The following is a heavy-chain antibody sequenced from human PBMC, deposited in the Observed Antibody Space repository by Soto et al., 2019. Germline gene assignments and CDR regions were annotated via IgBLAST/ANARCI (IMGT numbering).Heavy chain of an antibody. CDR2: ISHDGSNK. D-gene: IGHD6-13*01. V-gene: IGHV3-30*18. CDR3: AKDDLRSQRLVRFFYYGMDV. J-gene: IGHJ6*02. CDR1: GFTFSTCG. Sequence: QVQLVESGGGVVQPGRSLRLSCAASGFTFSTCGMHWVRQAPGKGLQWVAVISHDGSNKYYADSVRGRFTISRDNSKNTLYLQMNSLRAEDTAVYYCAKDDLRSQRLVRFFYYGMDVWGQGTTVTVSS.